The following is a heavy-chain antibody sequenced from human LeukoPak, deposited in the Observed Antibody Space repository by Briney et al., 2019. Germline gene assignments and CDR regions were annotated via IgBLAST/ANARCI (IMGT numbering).Heavy chain of an antibody. CDR1: GGSISSSTYY. V-gene: IGHV4-39*01. CDR3: ATRASGSYSY. Sequence: PSETLSLTCTVSGGSISSSTYYWGWIRQPPGKGLEWIGTIYYSGSTFYNPSLKSRVTISVDTSKNQFSLKLTSVTAADTAVYYCATRASGSYSYWGQGTLVTVSS. D-gene: IGHD1-26*01. CDR2: IYYSGST. J-gene: IGHJ4*02.